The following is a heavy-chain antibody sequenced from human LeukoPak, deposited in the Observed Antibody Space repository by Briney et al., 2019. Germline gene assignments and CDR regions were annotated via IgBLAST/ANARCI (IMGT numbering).Heavy chain of an antibody. CDR1: GGSFSGYY. CDR2: INHSGST. Sequence: SETLSLTCAVYGGSFSGYYWSWIRQPPGRGLEWIGEINHSGSTNYNPSLKSRVTISVDTSKNQFSLKLSSVTAADTAVYYCARGLGSSSPGGAFDIWGQGTMVTVSS. CDR3: ARGLGSSSPGGAFDI. V-gene: IGHV4-34*01. D-gene: IGHD6-13*01. J-gene: IGHJ3*02.